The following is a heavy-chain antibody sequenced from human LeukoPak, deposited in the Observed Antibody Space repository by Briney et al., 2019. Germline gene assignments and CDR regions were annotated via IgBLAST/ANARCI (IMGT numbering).Heavy chain of an antibody. Sequence: SETLSLTCTVSGGSISSYYWSWIRQPPGKGLEWIAHIYYSGSTNYNPSLKSRVTISVDTSKNQFSLKLSSVTAADTAVYYCARAEYCSSTSCYVDWFDPWGQGTLVTVSS. V-gene: IGHV4-59*01. CDR1: GGSISSYY. CDR2: IYYSGST. CDR3: ARAEYCSSTSCYVDWFDP. J-gene: IGHJ5*02. D-gene: IGHD2-2*01.